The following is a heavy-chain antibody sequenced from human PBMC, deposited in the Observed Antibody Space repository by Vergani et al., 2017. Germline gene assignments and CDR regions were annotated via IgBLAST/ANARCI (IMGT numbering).Heavy chain of an antibody. Sequence: EVQLVESGGGLVQPGGSLRLSCAASGFTFSSYCMSWVRQAPGKGLEWVANIKQDGSEKYYVDSVKGRFTISRDNAKNSLYLQMNSLRAEDTAVYYCARASVAGGVKWQNWFDPWGQGTLVTVSS. V-gene: IGHV3-7*01. J-gene: IGHJ5*02. CDR2: IKQDGSEK. CDR3: ARASVAGGVKWQNWFDP. CDR1: GFTFSSYC. D-gene: IGHD6-19*01.